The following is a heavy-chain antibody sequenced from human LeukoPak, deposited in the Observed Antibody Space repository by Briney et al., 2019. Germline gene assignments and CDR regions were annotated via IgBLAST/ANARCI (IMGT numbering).Heavy chain of an antibody. CDR3: AKRPTLFDP. V-gene: IGHV3-23*01. CDR1: GFTFSHYA. J-gene: IGHJ5*02. CDR2: VSESGDSI. Sequence: PGGSLRLSCAASGFTFSHYAMTWVRQGPGQGLEWVSTVSESGDSIYYADSVKGRFIISRDNSKNTMYLQMNSLRAEDTAVYYCAKRPTLFDPWGQGTLVTVSS.